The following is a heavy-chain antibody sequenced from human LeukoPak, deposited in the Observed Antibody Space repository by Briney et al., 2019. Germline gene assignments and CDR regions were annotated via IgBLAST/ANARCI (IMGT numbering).Heavy chain of an antibody. D-gene: IGHD5-18*01. J-gene: IGHJ4*02. CDR2: VSGSGGST. V-gene: IGHV3-23*01. CDR1: GFTFNSYA. Sequence: GGSLRLSCAASGFTFNSYAMSWVRQAPGKGLAWVSAVSGSGGSTYYADSVKGRFTISRDNSKNTLYLQMNSLRAEDTAVYYCAKEGYSYGFYFDYWGQGTLVTVSS. CDR3: AKEGYSYGFYFDY.